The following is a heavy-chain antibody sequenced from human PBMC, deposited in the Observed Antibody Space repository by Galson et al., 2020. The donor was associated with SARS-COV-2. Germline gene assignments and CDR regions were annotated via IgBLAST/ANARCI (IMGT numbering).Heavy chain of an antibody. CDR2: INNDGSST. CDR1: GFTFSSHW. Sequence: GGSLRLSCAASGFTFSSHWMHWVRQAPGKGLVWVSHINNDGSSTTYADSVKGRFTISRDNAKNTLYLQMNSLRAEDTAVYFCVRADEDYYYYYMDVWGKGTTVTVSS. J-gene: IGHJ6*03. CDR3: VRADEDYYYYYMDV. V-gene: IGHV3-74*01.